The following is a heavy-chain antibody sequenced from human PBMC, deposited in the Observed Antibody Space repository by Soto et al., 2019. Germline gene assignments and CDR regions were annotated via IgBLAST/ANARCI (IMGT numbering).Heavy chain of an antibody. Sequence: PSETLSLTCTVSGGSISSYYWSWIRQPPGKGLEWIGYIYYSGSTNYNPSLKSRVAISVDTSKNQFSLKLSSVTAADTAVYYCASSVDTAMATTQVFDYWGQGTLVTVSS. CDR2: IYYSGST. CDR1: GGSISSYY. CDR3: ASSVDTAMATTQVFDY. V-gene: IGHV4-59*01. D-gene: IGHD5-18*01. J-gene: IGHJ4*02.